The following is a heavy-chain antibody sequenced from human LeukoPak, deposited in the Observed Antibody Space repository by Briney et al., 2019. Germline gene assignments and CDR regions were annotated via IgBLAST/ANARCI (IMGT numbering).Heavy chain of an antibody. D-gene: IGHD2-21*02. J-gene: IGHJ1*01. CDR3: ACSGGDLEYFQH. Sequence: GASVKVSCKASGYTFTSYYMHWVRQAPGQGLEWMGIINPSGGSTSYAQKFQGRVTMTRDMPTSTVYMELSSLRSEDTAVYYCACSGGDLEYFQHWGQGTLVTVSS. CDR1: GYTFTSYY. V-gene: IGHV1-46*03. CDR2: INPSGGST.